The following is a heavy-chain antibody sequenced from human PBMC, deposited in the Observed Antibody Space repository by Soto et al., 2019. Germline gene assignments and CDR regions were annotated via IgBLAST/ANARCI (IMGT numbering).Heavy chain of an antibody. Sequence: ASVKVSCKASGFTLNDFGVSWVRQAPGQGLEWMGWISGYDGNTNFAQKYKGRVTMTIDSSTSTAYMELRNLRSDDTAMYYCAREKWFGQTPFDSWGQGTLVTVSS. J-gene: IGHJ4*02. D-gene: IGHD3-10*01. CDR1: GFTLNDFG. CDR3: AREKWFGQTPFDS. CDR2: ISGYDGNT. V-gene: IGHV1-18*01.